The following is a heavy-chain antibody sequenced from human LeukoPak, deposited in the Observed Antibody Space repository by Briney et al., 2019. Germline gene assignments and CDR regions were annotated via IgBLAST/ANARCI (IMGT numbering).Heavy chain of an antibody. CDR3: AKDSSSWYFDY. V-gene: IGHV3-23*01. CDR1: GFTFSSYW. Sequence: HPGGSLRLSCAASGFTFSSYWMSWVRQAPGKGLEWVSAISDSGGSTYYAASVKGRFTISRDNSKSTLYLQMNSLRAEDTAVYYCAKDSSSWYFDYWGQGTLVTVSS. J-gene: IGHJ4*02. CDR2: ISDSGGST. D-gene: IGHD6-13*01.